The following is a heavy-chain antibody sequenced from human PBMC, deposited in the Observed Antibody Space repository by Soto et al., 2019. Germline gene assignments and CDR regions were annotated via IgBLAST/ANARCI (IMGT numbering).Heavy chain of an antibody. CDR2: IWYDGSNK. V-gene: IGHV3-33*01. J-gene: IGHJ6*02. CDR1: GFTFSSYG. Sequence: QVQLVESGGGVVQPGRSLRLSCAASGFTFSSYGMHWVRQAPGKGLEWVAVIWYDGSNKYYADSVKGRFPISRDNSKNTLYLQMNSLRAEDTAVYYCARDAYGMDVWGQGTTVTVSS. CDR3: ARDAYGMDV.